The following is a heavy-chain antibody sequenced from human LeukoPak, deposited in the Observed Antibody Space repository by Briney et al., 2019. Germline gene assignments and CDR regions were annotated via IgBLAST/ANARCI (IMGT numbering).Heavy chain of an antibody. V-gene: IGHV1-69*06. Sequence: SVKVSCKASGGTFSSYAISWVRQAPGQGLEWMGGIIPIFGTANYAQKFQGRVTITADKSTSTAYMELSSLRSEDTAVYYCAKDRYFDWLLGDFDYWGQGTLVTVSS. CDR3: AKDRYFDWLLGDFDY. J-gene: IGHJ4*02. D-gene: IGHD3-9*01. CDR2: IIPIFGTA. CDR1: GGTFSSYA.